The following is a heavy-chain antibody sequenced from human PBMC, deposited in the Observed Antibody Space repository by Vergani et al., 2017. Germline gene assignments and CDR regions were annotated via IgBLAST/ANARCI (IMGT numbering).Heavy chain of an antibody. CDR2: ISSSSSNI. D-gene: IGHD4-17*01. Sequence: EVQLLESGGGLVKPGGSLRLSCAASGFTFSSYSMNWVRQAPGKVLEWVSSISSSSSNIYYADSVKGRFTISRDNAKNSLYLQMNSLRAEDTAVYYCARCTTVTTTVYYYCMDVWGQGTTVTVSS. J-gene: IGHJ6*02. V-gene: IGHV3-21*01. CDR3: ARCTTVTTTVYYYCMDV. CDR1: GFTFSSYS.